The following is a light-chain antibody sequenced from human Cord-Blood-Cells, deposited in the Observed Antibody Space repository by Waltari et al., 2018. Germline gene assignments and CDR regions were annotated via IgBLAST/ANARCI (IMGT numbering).Light chain of an antibody. CDR2: GAS. CDR1: QGVSST. J-gene: IGKJ1*01. CDR3: QQYNNWPWT. V-gene: IGKV3-15*01. Sequence: EITMTQPPATLSVSPGARATLTCRASQGVSSTLAWYQQKPGQPPRLLIYGASTMATGIPARFSGSGSGTEFTLTISSLQSEDFAVYYCQQYNNWPWTFGQGTKVEIK.